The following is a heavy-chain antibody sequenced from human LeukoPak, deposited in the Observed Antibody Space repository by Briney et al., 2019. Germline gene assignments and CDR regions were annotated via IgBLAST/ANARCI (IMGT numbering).Heavy chain of an antibody. J-gene: IGHJ3*02. CDR3: ARAHNYRDAFDI. V-gene: IGHV4-59*01. D-gene: IGHD5-24*01. CDR2: IYSSGST. Sequence: SETLSLTCTVSGGSISSFYWSWIRQPPGKGLEWIGSIYSSGSTNYNPSLKSRVTISVDTSKNQFSLKLSSVTAADTAVHYCARAHNYRDAFDIWGQGTMVTVSS. CDR1: GGSISSFY.